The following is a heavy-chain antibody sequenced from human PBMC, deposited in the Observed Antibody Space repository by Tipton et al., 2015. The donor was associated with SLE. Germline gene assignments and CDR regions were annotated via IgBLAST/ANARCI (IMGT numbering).Heavy chain of an antibody. CDR2: IYYSGST. D-gene: IGHD3-10*01. CDR1: GGSISSSSYY. Sequence: TLSLTCTVSGGSISSSSYYWGWIRQPPGKGLEWIGSIYYSGSTYYNPSLKSRVTISVDTSKNQFSLRLSSVTAADTAVYYCASLRLRFGELSTYYYFDYWGQGTLITVSS. V-gene: IGHV4-39*01. J-gene: IGHJ4*02. CDR3: ASLRLRFGELSTYYYFDY.